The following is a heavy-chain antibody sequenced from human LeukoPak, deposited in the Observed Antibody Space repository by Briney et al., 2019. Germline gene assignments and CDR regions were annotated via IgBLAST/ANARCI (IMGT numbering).Heavy chain of an antibody. V-gene: IGHV3-23*01. Sequence: PGASLRLSCAASGFTFSSYAMSWVRQAPGKGLEWVSAISGSGGSTYYADSVKGRFTISRDNAKNSLYLQMNSLRAEDTAVYYCARAPRGRYSSSWYYFDYWGQGTLVTVSS. CDR2: ISGSGGST. CDR3: ARAPRGRYSSSWYYFDY. D-gene: IGHD6-13*01. J-gene: IGHJ4*02. CDR1: GFTFSSYA.